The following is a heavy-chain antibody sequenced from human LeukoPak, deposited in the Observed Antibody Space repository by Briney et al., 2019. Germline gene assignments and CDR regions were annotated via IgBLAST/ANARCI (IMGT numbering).Heavy chain of an antibody. V-gene: IGHV4-59*01. CDR2: IYYTGST. Sequence: PSETLSLTCTVSGGSISSDYWSWIRQPPGKGLEWIGYIYYTGSTTYNPSLKSRLTISLDTSKNQFSLKLTSVTAADTAVYYCARHIAVGEDVWGQGTTVTV. J-gene: IGHJ6*02. D-gene: IGHD6-19*01. CDR3: ARHIAVGEDV. CDR1: GGSISSDY.